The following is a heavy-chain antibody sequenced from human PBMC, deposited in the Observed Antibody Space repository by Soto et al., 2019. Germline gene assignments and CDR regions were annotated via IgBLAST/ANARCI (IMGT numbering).Heavy chain of an antibody. CDR3: AKDRKGSTSCYDCDYYYYYGMDV. CDR1: GYTFINHG. CDR2: ISGHNDKT. D-gene: IGHD2-2*01. J-gene: IGHJ6*02. Sequence: ASVKVSCKASGYTFINHGVSWVRQAPGQGLEWMGWISGHNDKTNYIQKLQGRVTMSADTSTSTAYMELRSLRSDDTAVYYCAKDRKGSTSCYDCDYYYYYGMDVWGQGTTVTVSS. V-gene: IGHV1-18*01.